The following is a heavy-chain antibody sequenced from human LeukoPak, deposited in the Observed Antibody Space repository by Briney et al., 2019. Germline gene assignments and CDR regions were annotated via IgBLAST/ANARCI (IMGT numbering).Heavy chain of an antibody. Sequence: GGSLRLSCAASGFTFDDYGMSWVRQAPGKGLEWVSGINWNGGSTGYADSVKGRFTISRDNSKNTLYLQMNSLRAEDTAVYYCAKEFRRWSTFDYWGQGTLVTVSS. CDR3: AKEFRRWSTFDY. J-gene: IGHJ4*01. CDR2: INWNGGST. D-gene: IGHD4-23*01. CDR1: GFTFDDYG. V-gene: IGHV3-20*04.